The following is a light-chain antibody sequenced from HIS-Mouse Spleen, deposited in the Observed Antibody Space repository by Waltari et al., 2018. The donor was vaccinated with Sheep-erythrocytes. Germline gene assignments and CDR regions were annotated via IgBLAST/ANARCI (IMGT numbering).Light chain of an antibody. J-gene: IGKJ2*01. CDR3: MQDLQTPYT. CDR2: LGS. CDR1: QSLLHSNGYNY. V-gene: IGKV2-28*01. Sequence: DIVMTQSPLSLPVTPGEPASISCRSSQSLLHSNGYNYLDWYLQKPGQSPQLLLYLGSNRDSGVPDSFSGSGSGTDFSLKISRVEAEDVGVYYCMQDLQTPYTFGQGTKLEIK.